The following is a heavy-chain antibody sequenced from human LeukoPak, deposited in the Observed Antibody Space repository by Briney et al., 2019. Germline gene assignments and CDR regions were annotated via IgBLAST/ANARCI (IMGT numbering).Heavy chain of an antibody. D-gene: IGHD3-10*01. V-gene: IGHV3-48*03. J-gene: IGHJ4*02. CDR1: GFTFSSYE. CDR3: ARGGHYYGSGSYYLDY. Sequence: GGSLRLSCAASGFTFSSYEMNWVRQAPGKGLEWISYISASGTLTHYADSVEGRFTISRDNAKNSLFLQMNSLRAEDTAVYYCARGGHYYGSGSYYLDYWGQGNLVTVSS. CDR2: ISASGTLT.